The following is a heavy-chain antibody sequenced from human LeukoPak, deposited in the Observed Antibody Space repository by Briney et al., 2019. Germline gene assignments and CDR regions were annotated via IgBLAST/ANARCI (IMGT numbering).Heavy chain of an antibody. CDR2: IVGSGDST. Sequence: PGGSLRLSCAASGFTFGVYAMSWVRQAPGKGLEWISTIVGSGDSTWYADSVKGRFSISRDNSKNTLYLQMNSLRAEDTAVSYCARETRQYSSGWQTVIGYYYYMDVWGKGTTVTVSS. V-gene: IGHV3-23*01. CDR1: GFTFGVYA. CDR3: ARETRQYSSGWQTVIGYYYYMDV. J-gene: IGHJ6*03. D-gene: IGHD6-19*01.